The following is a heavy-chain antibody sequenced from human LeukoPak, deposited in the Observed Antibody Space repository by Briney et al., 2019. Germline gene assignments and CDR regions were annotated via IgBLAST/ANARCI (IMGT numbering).Heavy chain of an antibody. CDR2: IRSKANSYAT. CDR1: GFTFSGSV. V-gene: IGHV3-73*01. Sequence: PGGSLRLSCAASGFTFSGSVMHWVRQASGKGLEWVGRIRSKANSYATAYAASVKGRFTISRDDSKNPAYLQMNSLKTEDTAVYYCTSLTTVVTRGSSYWGQGTLVTVSS. D-gene: IGHD4-23*01. CDR3: TSLTTVVTRGSSY. J-gene: IGHJ4*02.